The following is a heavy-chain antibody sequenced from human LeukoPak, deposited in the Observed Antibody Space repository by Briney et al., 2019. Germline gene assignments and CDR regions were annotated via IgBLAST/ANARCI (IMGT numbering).Heavy chain of an antibody. CDR2: IYYSGST. D-gene: IGHD2-15*01. CDR1: GGSISSSSYY. Sequence: PSETLSLTCTVSGGSISSSSYYWGWIRQPPGKGLEWIGSIYYSGSTYYNPSLKSRVTISVDTSKNQLSLKLSSVTAADTAVYYCARSPFVFSGAMNYYYYYGMDVWGQGTTVTVSS. J-gene: IGHJ6*02. CDR3: ARSPFVFSGAMNYYYYYGMDV. V-gene: IGHV4-39*01.